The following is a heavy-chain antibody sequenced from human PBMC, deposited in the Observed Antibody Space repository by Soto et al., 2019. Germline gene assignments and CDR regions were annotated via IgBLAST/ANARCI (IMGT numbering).Heavy chain of an antibody. Sequence: QVQLVQSGAEVKKPGSSVKVSCKASGGTFSSYAISWVRQAPGQGLEWMGGIIPIFGTANYAQKFQGRVTMAADDSTSTAYMELSSLRSEDTAVYYCARDTAYCGGDCRFFDLWGRGTLVTVSS. CDR1: GGTFSSYA. CDR2: IIPIFGTA. D-gene: IGHD2-21*02. V-gene: IGHV1-69*12. J-gene: IGHJ2*01. CDR3: ARDTAYCGGDCRFFDL.